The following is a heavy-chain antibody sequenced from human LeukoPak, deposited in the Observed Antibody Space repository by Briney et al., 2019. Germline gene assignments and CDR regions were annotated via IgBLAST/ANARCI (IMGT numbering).Heavy chain of an antibody. CDR2: INHSGST. D-gene: IGHD3-3*01. V-gene: IGHV4-34*01. J-gene: IGHJ4*02. CDR1: GGSISSYY. Sequence: SETLSLTCTVSGGSISSYYWNWLRQPPGKGLEWIGEINHSGSTNYNPSLKSRVTISVDTSKNQFSLKLSSVTAADTAVYYCARGTTIFGVVIPIDYWGQGTLVTVSS. CDR3: ARGTTIFGVVIPIDY.